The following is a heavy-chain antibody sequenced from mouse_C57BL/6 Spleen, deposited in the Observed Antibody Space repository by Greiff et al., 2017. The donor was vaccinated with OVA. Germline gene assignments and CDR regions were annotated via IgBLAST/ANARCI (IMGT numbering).Heavy chain of an antibody. V-gene: IGHV1-69*01. CDR3: ARPNYYGSSYWYFEV. J-gene: IGHJ1*03. Sequence: QVQLQQSGAELVMPGASVKLSCKASGYTFTSYWMHWVKQRPGQGLEWIGEIDPSDSYTNYNQKFKGKSTLTVDKSSSTAYMQLSSLTSEDSAVYYCARPNYYGSSYWYFEVWGTGTTVTVSS. CDR2: IDPSDSYT. D-gene: IGHD1-1*01. CDR1: GYTFTSYW.